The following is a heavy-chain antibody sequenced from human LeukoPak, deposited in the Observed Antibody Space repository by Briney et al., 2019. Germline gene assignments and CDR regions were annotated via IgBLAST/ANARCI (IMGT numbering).Heavy chain of an antibody. CDR2: INGNGGRA. CDR1: GFSFSSYA. CDR3: AKGRDYCGRGSPGFES. D-gene: IGHD2-21*01. Sequence: GGSLRLSCAASGFSFSSYAIDWVRQAPGKGLEWVSSINGNGGRAKYADFVTGRFTISRDSSQNTVYLQMNSLRAEDTAVYYCAKGRDYCGRGSPGFESGGQGPLVTVSS. V-gene: IGHV3-23*01. J-gene: IGHJ5*01.